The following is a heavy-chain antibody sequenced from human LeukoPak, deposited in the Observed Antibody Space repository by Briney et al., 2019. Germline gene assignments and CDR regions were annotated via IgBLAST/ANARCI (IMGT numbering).Heavy chain of an antibody. Sequence: GGSLRLSCAASGFTFSSYSMTWVRQAPGKGLEWVANIKQDGSKKSYVDSVKGRFTISRDNAKNSLYLQMNSLRAEDTAIYYCTRVGYIDEGIDYWGQGTLVTVSS. V-gene: IGHV3-7*04. CDR3: TRVGYIDEGIDY. J-gene: IGHJ4*02. D-gene: IGHD5-24*01. CDR2: IKQDGSKK. CDR1: GFTFSSYS.